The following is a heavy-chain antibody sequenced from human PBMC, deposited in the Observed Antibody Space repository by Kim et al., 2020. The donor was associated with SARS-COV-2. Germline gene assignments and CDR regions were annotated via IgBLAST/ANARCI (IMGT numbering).Heavy chain of an antibody. CDR2: IYYSGST. V-gene: IGHV4-59*01. J-gene: IGHJ6*02. D-gene: IGHD6-13*01. CDR1: GGSISSYY. CDR3: ARVGWDSSSWELYYYGMDV. Sequence: SETLSLTCTVSGGSISSYYWSWIRQPPGKGLEWIGYIYYSGSTNYNPSLKSRVTISVDTPKNQFSLKLSSVTAADTAVYYCARVGWDSSSWELYYYGMDVWGQGTTVTVSS.